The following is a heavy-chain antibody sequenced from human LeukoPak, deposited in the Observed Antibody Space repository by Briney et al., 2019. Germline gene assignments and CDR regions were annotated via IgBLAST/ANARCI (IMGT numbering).Heavy chain of an antibody. CDR2: ISSSSSYI. CDR1: GFTFSSYG. V-gene: IGHV3-21*01. J-gene: IGHJ5*02. CDR3: AGGGEWLSETNRFDP. Sequence: GGSLRLSCAASGFTFSSYGMNWVRQAPGKGLEWVSFISSSSSYIYYADSVKGRFTISRDNAKNSLYLQMNSLRAEDTAVYYCAGGGEWLSETNRFDPWGQGTLVTVSS. D-gene: IGHD3-3*01.